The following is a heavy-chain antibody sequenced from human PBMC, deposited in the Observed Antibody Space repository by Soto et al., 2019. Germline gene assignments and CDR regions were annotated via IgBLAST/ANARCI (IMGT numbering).Heavy chain of an antibody. D-gene: IGHD2-15*01. CDR2: INPDNGNT. V-gene: IGHV1-3*01. CDR1: GYTFTRYT. Sequence: QVQLVQSGAEVKKPGASVKISCKASGYTFTRYTMNWVRQAPGQRLEWMGWINPDNGNTKSSQKFQARVIITRDTSASTAYMDLSSLRCEDTAVYYCARGIATGQLDPWGQGTLVTVSS. CDR3: ARGIATGQLDP. J-gene: IGHJ5*02.